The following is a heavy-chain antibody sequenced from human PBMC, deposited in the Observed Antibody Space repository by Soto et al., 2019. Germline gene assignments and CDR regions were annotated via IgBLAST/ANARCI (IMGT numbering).Heavy chain of an antibody. Sequence: GGPLRLSCAASGFTFSSYAMSWVRQAPGKGLEWVSAISGSGGSTYYADSVKGRFTISRDNSRNTLYLQMNSLRAEDTAVYYCANPPPAYSSSWYSEPNYYYYGMDVWGQGTTVTVSS. J-gene: IGHJ6*02. D-gene: IGHD6-13*01. CDR3: ANPPPAYSSSWYSEPNYYYYGMDV. CDR1: GFTFSSYA. CDR2: ISGSGGST. V-gene: IGHV3-23*01.